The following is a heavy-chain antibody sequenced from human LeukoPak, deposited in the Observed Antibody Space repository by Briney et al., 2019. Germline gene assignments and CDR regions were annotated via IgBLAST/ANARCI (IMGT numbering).Heavy chain of an antibody. V-gene: IGHV4-31*03. CDR1: GGSISSGGYY. J-gene: IGHJ3*01. CDR2: IYYTGTT. CDR3: ARRWVYDKRAFDA. Sequence: PSQTLSLTCTVSGGSISSGGYYWSWIRQHPGKGLEWIGYIYYTGTTDSNPSLKSRVTISLDTSKNQFSLNLSSVTAADTAVYYCARRWVYDKRAFDAWGQGTMVTVSS. D-gene: IGHD3-16*01.